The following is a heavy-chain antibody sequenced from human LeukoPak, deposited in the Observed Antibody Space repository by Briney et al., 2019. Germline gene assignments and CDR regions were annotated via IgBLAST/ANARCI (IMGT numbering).Heavy chain of an antibody. J-gene: IGHJ5*02. Sequence: PGGSLRLSCAASGFTFSSYWMHWVRQAPGKGLVWVARINSDGSSTSYADSVKGRFTISRDNAKNTLYLQMKSLRAEDTAVYYCARGSRYTGIFYDWFDPWGQGTLVTVSS. CDR1: GFTFSSYW. V-gene: IGHV3-74*01. D-gene: IGHD1-26*01. CDR2: INSDGSST. CDR3: ARGSRYTGIFYDWFDP.